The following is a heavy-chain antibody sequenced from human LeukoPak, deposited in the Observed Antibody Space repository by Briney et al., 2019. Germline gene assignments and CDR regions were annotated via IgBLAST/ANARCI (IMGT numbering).Heavy chain of an antibody. CDR2: IWYDGSNK. V-gene: IGHV3-33*01. CDR3: ARDYCSNTSCHYYYYYYYMDV. Sequence: QPGRSLRLSCAASGFTFSSYGMHWVRQAPGKGLEWVAVIWYDGSNKYYADSVKGRFTISRDNSKNTLYLQMNSLRAEDTAVYYCARDYCSNTSCHYYYYYYYMDVWGKGTTVTVSS. CDR1: GFTFSSYG. D-gene: IGHD2-2*01. J-gene: IGHJ6*03.